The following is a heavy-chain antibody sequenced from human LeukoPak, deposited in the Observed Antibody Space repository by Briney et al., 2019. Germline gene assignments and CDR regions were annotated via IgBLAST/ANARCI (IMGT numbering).Heavy chain of an antibody. Sequence: GGSLRLSCAASGFTVSSNYMSWVRQAPGKGLEWVSVIYSGGSTYYADSVKGRFTISRDNSKNTLYLQMNSLRAEDTAVYYCAREGPSYGSESYHLGGFDYWGQGTLVTVSS. V-gene: IGHV3-66*01. CDR2: IYSGGST. CDR3: AREGPSYGSESYHLGGFDY. CDR1: GFTVSSNY. D-gene: IGHD3-10*01. J-gene: IGHJ4*02.